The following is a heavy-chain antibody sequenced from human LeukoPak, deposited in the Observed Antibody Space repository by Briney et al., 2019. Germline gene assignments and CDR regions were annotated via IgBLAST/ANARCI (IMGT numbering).Heavy chain of an antibody. J-gene: IGHJ3*02. D-gene: IGHD3-22*01. CDR2: ISGSGGST. Sequence: GGSLRLSCSASGFIFNTFGMNWVRQAPGKGLEWVSAISGSGGSTYYADSVKGRFTISRDNSKNTLYLQMNSLRAEDTAVYYCAKDLYHYYDSSGYYYIDAFDIWGQGTMVTVSS. CDR1: GFIFNTFG. CDR3: AKDLYHYYDSSGYYYIDAFDI. V-gene: IGHV3-23*01.